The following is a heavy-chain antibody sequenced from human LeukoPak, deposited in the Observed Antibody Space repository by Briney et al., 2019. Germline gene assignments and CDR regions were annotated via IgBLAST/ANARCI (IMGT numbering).Heavy chain of an antibody. V-gene: IGHV4-34*01. CDR3: ARVITIFGVVIVNYYYGMDV. D-gene: IGHD3-3*01. CDR1: GGSFSGYY. Sequence: PSETLSLTCTVYGGSFSGYYWSWIRQPPGRGLEWIGEINHSGSTNYKPALKSRVTLSLDTSRNQFSLNLRSVTAADTAVYYCARVITIFGVVIVNYYYGMDVWGQGTTVTVSS. J-gene: IGHJ6*02. CDR2: INHSGST.